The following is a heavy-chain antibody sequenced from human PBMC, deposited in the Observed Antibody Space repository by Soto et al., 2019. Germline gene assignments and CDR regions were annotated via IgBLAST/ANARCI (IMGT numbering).Heavy chain of an antibody. CDR3: AKDPGGNDFSRGCFDS. CDR2: VSWEGITT. D-gene: IGHD3-3*01. J-gene: IGHJ4*02. V-gene: IGHV3-43*01. CDR1: GFTFDDYT. Sequence: GGSLRLSCAASGFTFDDYTMHWVRQAPGRGLEWVSLVSWEGITTYYADSVKGRFTISRDNSKNSLFLEMTSLRSDDTAFYYCAKDPGGNDFSRGCFDSWGQGTLVTVSS.